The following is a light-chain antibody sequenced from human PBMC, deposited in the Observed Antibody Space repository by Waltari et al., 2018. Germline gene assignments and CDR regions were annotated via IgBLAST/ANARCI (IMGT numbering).Light chain of an antibody. J-gene: IGKJ3*01. CDR3: QQLNSYPPFT. CDR2: AAS. CDR1: QGISSY. Sequence: DIQLTQSPSILSASVGDRVTITCRASQGISSYLAWYQKKPGKAPKLRIYAASTLQSGVPSRFSCSGSGTEFTLTISSLQPEDFATYYCQQLNSYPPFTFGPGTKVDIK. V-gene: IGKV1-9*01.